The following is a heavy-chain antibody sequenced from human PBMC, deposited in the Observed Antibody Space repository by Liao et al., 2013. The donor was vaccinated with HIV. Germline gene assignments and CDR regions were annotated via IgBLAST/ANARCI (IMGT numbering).Heavy chain of an antibody. Sequence: QVQLQESGPGLVKPSQTLSLTCTVSGGSISSGDYYWSWIRQPPGKGLEWIGYIYYSGPTYYNPSLKSRVTISVDTSKNQFSLKLSSVTAADTAVYYCARGPIVVIRVRGVNWFDPWGQGTLVTVSS. CDR3: ARGPIVVIRVRGVNWFDP. CDR1: GGSISSGDYY. J-gene: IGHJ5*02. CDR2: IYYSGPT. D-gene: IGHD3-22*01. V-gene: IGHV4-30-4*08.